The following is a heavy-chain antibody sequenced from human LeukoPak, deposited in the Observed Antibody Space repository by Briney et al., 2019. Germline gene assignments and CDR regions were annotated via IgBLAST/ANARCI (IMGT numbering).Heavy chain of an antibody. CDR1: GFTFSNYL. Sequence: PGGSLRLSCAASGFTFSNYLMHWVRQAPGKGLVWVSRITSDGSSTHYADSVKGRFTISRDNAKSTLYLQMSSLTAEDTAVYYCVSLGYCSTSSCQPWGQGTLVTVSS. CDR2: ITSDGSST. CDR3: VSLGYCSTSSCQP. J-gene: IGHJ4*02. V-gene: IGHV3-74*01. D-gene: IGHD2-2*01.